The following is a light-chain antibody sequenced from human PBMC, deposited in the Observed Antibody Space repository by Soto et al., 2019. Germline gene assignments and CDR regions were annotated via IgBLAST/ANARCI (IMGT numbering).Light chain of an antibody. Sequence: AIQMTQSPSSLSASVGDRVTITCRASQGIRTDLGWYQQKPGKAPKLLIYAASSLQSGVPSRFSGSGSGTDFTLTISSLQPEDFATYYCLQDYNYPNTFGQGTKLEIK. CDR3: LQDYNYPNT. CDR1: QGIRTD. J-gene: IGKJ2*01. V-gene: IGKV1-6*01. CDR2: AAS.